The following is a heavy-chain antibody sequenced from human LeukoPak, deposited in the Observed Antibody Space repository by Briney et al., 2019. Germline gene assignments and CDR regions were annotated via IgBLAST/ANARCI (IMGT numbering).Heavy chain of an antibody. CDR2: VIPIFGTA. J-gene: IGHJ4*02. CDR1: GGTFSSYA. CDR3: ARGGGKAYFWSGYSRAYFDY. D-gene: IGHD3-3*01. V-gene: IGHV1-69*13. Sequence: ASVKVSCKASGGTFSSYAISWVRQAPGQGLEWMGGVIPIFGTANYAQKFQGRVTITADESTSTAYMELSSLRSEDTAVYYCARGGGKAYFWSGYSRAYFDYWGQGTLVTVSS.